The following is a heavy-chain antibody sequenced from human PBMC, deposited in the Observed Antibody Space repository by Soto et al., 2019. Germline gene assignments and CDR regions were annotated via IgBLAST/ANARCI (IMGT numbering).Heavy chain of an antibody. Sequence: GASVKVSCKASGYTFTSYGISWVRQAPGQGLEWMGWISAYNGSTSYAQKFQGRVTMTRDTSTSTVYMELSSLRSEDTAVYYCARSQDIVLVPAAPYYGMDVWGQGTTVTVSS. J-gene: IGHJ6*02. CDR2: ISAYNGST. V-gene: IGHV1-18*01. D-gene: IGHD2-2*01. CDR3: ARSQDIVLVPAAPYYGMDV. CDR1: GYTFTSYG.